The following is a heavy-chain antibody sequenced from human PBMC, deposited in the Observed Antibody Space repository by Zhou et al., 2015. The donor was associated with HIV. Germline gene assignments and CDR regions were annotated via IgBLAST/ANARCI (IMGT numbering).Heavy chain of an antibody. D-gene: IGHD3-10*02. CDR3: ARDKRLVRGVSHYYYGMDV. J-gene: IGHJ6*02. CDR2: IIPIFGTA. Sequence: QVQLVQSGAEVKKPGSSVKVSCKTSGGTFSTYAINWVRQAPGQGLEWMGGIIPIFGTANYAQKFQGRVTITADESTSTASMELSSLRSEDTAVYFCARDKRLVRGVSHYYYGMDVWGQGTTVTVSS. CDR1: GGTFSTYA. V-gene: IGHV1-69*01.